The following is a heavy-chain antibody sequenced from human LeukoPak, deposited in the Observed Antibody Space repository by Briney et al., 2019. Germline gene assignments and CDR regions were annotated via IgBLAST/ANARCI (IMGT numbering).Heavy chain of an antibody. CDR2: IKQDGSEL. J-gene: IGHJ4*02. V-gene: IGHV3-7*03. CDR1: GFTFRSYW. Sequence: GGSLRLSCAASGFTFRSYWMDWVRQVPGKGLEWVANIKQDGSELYYVDSVKGRFTISRDNSKNTLYLQMNSLRAEDTAVYYCAKDLNEGYYYDSSGYYDWGQGTLVTVSS. CDR3: AKDLNEGYYYDSSGYYD. D-gene: IGHD3-22*01.